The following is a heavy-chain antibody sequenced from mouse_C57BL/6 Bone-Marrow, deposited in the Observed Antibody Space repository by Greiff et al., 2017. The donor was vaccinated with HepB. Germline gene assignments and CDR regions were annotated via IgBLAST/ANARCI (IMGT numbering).Heavy chain of an antibody. D-gene: IGHD1-1*01. CDR1: GYSITSDY. CDR2: ISYSGST. Sequence: EVKLQESGPGLAKPSQTLSLTCSVSGYSITSDYWNWIRKFPGNKLEYMGYISYSGSTYYYPSLKSRISITRDTSKNQYYLQLNSVTTEDTATYYCARDRAWYYGSCYRWYFDVWGTGTTVTVSS. V-gene: IGHV3-8*01. CDR3: ARDRAWYYGSCYRWYFDV. J-gene: IGHJ1*03.